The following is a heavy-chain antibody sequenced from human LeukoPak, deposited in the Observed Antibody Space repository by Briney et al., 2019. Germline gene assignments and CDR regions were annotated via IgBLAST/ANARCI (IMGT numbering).Heavy chain of an antibody. CDR1: GYIFTSYA. J-gene: IGHJ5*02. D-gene: IGHD6-13*01. Sequence: ASVKVSCKASGYIFTSYAMHWVRQAPGQRLEWMGWINAGNGNTKYSQKFQGRVTITRDTSASTVYMELSSLRSEDTAVYYCARDIDRVFNWFNPWGQGTLVTVSS. CDR2: INAGNGNT. CDR3: ARDIDRVFNWFNP. V-gene: IGHV1-3*01.